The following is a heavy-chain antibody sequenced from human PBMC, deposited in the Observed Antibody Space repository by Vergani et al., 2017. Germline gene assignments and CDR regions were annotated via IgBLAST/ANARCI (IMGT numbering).Heavy chain of an antibody. V-gene: IGHV3-7*03. CDR2: IKQDGSEK. J-gene: IGHJ4*02. CDR1: GFTFSSYW. D-gene: IGHD3-22*01. Sequence: EVQLVESGGGLVQPGGSLRLSCAASGFTFSSYWMSWVRQAPGKGLEWVANIKQDGSEKYYVDSVKGRFTISRDNAKNSLYLQMNSLRAEDTAVYYCAREKNYYDSSGYKNDYWGQGTLVTVSS. CDR3: AREKNYYDSSGYKNDY.